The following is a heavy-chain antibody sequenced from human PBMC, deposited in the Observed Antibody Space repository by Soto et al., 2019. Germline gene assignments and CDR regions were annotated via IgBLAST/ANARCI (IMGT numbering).Heavy chain of an antibody. CDR2: IIPIFGTA. CDR3: ARDNKVVTHSGFDP. Sequence: ASVKVSCKASGGTFSSYAISWVRQAPGQGLEWMGGIIPIFGTANYAQKFQGRVTITADESTSTAYMELSSLRSEDTAVYYCARDNKVVTHSGFDPWGQGTLVTVSS. V-gene: IGHV1-69*13. CDR1: GGTFSSYA. D-gene: IGHD2-21*02. J-gene: IGHJ5*02.